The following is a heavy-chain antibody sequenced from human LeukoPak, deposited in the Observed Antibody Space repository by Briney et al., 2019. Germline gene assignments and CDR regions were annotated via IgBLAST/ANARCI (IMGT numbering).Heavy chain of an antibody. CDR3: AKDMGSKWLRSPFYYYYYMDV. J-gene: IGHJ6*03. V-gene: IGHV3-23*01. Sequence: GGTLRLSCAASGFTFSTYGMTWVRQAPGKGLEWVSAISGSAATTFYADSVKGRFTISRDNSKNTLYLQMNSLRAEDTAVYYCAKDMGSKWLRSPFYYYYYMDVWGKGTTVTISS. CDR1: GFTFSTYG. CDR2: ISGSAATT. D-gene: IGHD5-12*01.